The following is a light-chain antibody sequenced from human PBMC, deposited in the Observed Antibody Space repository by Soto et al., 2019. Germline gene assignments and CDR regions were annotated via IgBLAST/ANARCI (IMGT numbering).Light chain of an antibody. CDR2: DAS. CDR3: QQYDNLPPFT. J-gene: IGKJ3*01. Sequence: DIQMTQSPSSLSASVGDRVTITCQASQDISNYLNWYQQKPGKAPKLLIYDASNLETGVPSRFSGSGSGTDVTFTISSLQPEDIAKYYCQQYDNLPPFTFGPGTKVDIK. CDR1: QDISNY. V-gene: IGKV1-33*01.